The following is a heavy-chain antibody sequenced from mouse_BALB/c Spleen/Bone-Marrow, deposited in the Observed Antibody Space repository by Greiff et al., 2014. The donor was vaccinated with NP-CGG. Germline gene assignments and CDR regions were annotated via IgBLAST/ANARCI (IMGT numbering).Heavy chain of an antibody. CDR3: ARSGSSSGYFDY. V-gene: IGHV5-17*02. CDR2: ISSGSSTI. J-gene: IGHJ2*01. D-gene: IGHD1-1*01. Sequence: EVQVVESGGGLVQPGGSRKLSCAASGFTFSSFGMHWVRQAPEKGLECVAYISSGSSTIYYADTVMGRFTISRDNPKNTLFLQMTSLRSEDTAMYYCARSGSSSGYFDYWGQGTTLTVSS. CDR1: GFTFSSFG.